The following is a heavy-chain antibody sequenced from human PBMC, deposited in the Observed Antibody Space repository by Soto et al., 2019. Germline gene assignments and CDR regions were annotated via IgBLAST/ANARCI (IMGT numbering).Heavy chain of an antibody. D-gene: IGHD4-17*01. CDR1: GYTFAAFF. Sequence: QVRLVQSGAEVKKPGASVKVSCKTSGYTFAAFFIHWIRQAPGQGLEWMGWINPTSGATVSAQKLQDRVTMTRDTSISTAYMELRGLKSDDTAVYYCTRDPDYGDYWGYFFDYWGQGTPVSVSS. V-gene: IGHV1-2*02. J-gene: IGHJ4*02. CDR2: INPTSGAT. CDR3: TRDPDYGDYWGYFFDY.